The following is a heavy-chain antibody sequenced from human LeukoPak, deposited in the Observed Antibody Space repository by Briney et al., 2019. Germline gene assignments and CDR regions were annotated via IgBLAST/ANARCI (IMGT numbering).Heavy chain of an antibody. V-gene: IGHV1-18*01. D-gene: IGHD3-9*01. Sequence: ASVKVSCKASGYTFTSYGISWVRQAPGQGLEWMGWISAYNGNTNYAQKLQGRVTMTTDASTSTAYMELRSLRSDDTAVYYCALGPDYDILTGYDYWGQGTLVTVSS. CDR2: ISAYNGNT. CDR3: ALGPDYDILTGYDY. CDR1: GYTFTSYG. J-gene: IGHJ4*02.